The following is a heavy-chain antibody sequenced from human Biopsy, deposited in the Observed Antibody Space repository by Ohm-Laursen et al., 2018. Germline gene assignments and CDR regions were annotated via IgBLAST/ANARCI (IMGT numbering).Heavy chain of an antibody. Sequence: TLSLTCPVSGGSISSDYWSWIRQTPGKGLEWIGYIYYSWSTNYNPSLKSRVTISVDTSKNQFSLRLNSVTAADTAVYYCARATNSTGWPYYYFYGMDVWGQGTTVTVSS. J-gene: IGHJ6*02. CDR3: ARATNSTGWPYYYFYGMDV. CDR1: GGSISSDY. CDR2: IYYSWST. V-gene: IGHV4-59*01. D-gene: IGHD2/OR15-2a*01.